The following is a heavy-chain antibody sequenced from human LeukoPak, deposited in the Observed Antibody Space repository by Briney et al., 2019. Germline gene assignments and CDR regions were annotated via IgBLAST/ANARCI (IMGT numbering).Heavy chain of an antibody. D-gene: IGHD3-9*01. CDR1: GYTFTGYY. J-gene: IGHJ6*03. CDR2: INPNSGGT. V-gene: IGHV1-2*02. CDR3: ARAPYDILTGYNYYYYYMDV. Sequence: ASVKVSCKASGYTFTGYYMHWVRQAPGQGLEWMGWINPNSGGTNYAQKFQGRVTMTRDTSISTAYMGLSRLRSDDTAVYYCARAPYDILTGYNYYYYYMDVWGKGTTVTVSS.